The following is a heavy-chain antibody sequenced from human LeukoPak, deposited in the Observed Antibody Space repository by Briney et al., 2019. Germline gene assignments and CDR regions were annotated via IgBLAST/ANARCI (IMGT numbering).Heavy chain of an antibody. J-gene: IGHJ4*02. CDR2: ISTYNGKT. CDR3: AREGRFLEWSSPDY. V-gene: IGHV1-18*04. Sequence: ASVKVSCNASGYIFTNYGISGVRQAPGQGLEWMGWISTYNGKTNYAQKVQGRVTMTTDTSTRTAYMELRSLRSDDTAVYYCAREGRFLEWSSPDYWGQGTLVTVSS. D-gene: IGHD3-3*01. CDR1: GYIFTNYG.